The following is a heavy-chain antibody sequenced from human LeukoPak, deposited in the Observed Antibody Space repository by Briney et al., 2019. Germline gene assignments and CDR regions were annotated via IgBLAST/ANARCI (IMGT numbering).Heavy chain of an antibody. V-gene: IGHV4-31*03. Sequence: SETLSLTCTVSGGSISSGGYYWTWLRQHPGKGLEWIGYIYYRGSTYYHPSLKSRVTISVDTSKNQFSLMLSSVTAADTAVYYCAKDRAGYCSGGSCYTTFDPWGQGTLVTVSS. CDR3: AKDRAGYCSGGSCYTTFDP. D-gene: IGHD2-15*01. CDR2: IYYRGST. CDR1: GGSISSGGYY. J-gene: IGHJ5*02.